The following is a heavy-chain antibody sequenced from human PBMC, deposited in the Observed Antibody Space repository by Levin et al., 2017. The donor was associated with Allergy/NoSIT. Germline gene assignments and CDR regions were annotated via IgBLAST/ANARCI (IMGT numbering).Heavy chain of an antibody. CDR2: IYYSGRT. V-gene: IGHV4-39*07. CDR1: GGSISSCCYY. J-gene: IGHJ4*02. Sequence: SQTLSLTCTVSGGSISSCCYYWGWIRQPPGKGLEWLGTIYYSGRTYYNPSLKSRVTISGDPSKNQFSLKLSSVTAADTAVYYGARVDTMIVGGDFDYWGQGTLVTVSS. D-gene: IGHD3-22*01. CDR3: ARVDTMIVGGDFDY.